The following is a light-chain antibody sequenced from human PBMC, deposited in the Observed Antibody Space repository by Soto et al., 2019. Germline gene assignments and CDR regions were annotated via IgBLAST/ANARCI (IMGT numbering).Light chain of an antibody. J-gene: IGLJ2*01. CDR2: EGN. CDR3: CSDAGQRVV. Sequence: QSVLTQPASVSGSPGQSITIPCTGTSSDVGSYKVVSWYQQHPGKAPKLMIYEGNKRPSGVSNRFSGSKSGNTASLTISVLQAEYEADYDCCSDAGQRVVFGGGTKLTVL. V-gene: IGLV2-23*01. CDR1: SSDVGSYKV.